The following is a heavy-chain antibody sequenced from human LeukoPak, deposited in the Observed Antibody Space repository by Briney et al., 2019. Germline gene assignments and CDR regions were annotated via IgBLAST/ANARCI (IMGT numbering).Heavy chain of an antibody. CDR2: ISGSGDYT. CDR3: AKDVGYGEY. D-gene: IGHD5-12*01. Sequence: SGGSLRLSCAASGFTFSSYGMSWVRQAPGKGLEWVSGISGSGDYTYYADSVKGRFTISRDNSKNTLYLQMNSLRAEDTAVYYCAKDVGYGEYWGQGTLVTVSS. V-gene: IGHV3-23*01. J-gene: IGHJ4*02. CDR1: GFTFSSYG.